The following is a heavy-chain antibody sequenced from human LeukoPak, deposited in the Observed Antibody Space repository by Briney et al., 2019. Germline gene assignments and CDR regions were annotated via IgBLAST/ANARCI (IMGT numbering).Heavy chain of an antibody. CDR3: AREVAARWDYFDY. CDR2: INYRGST. J-gene: IGHJ4*02. Sequence: SETLSLTCTVTGGSISSYYWTWIRQPPGKGLEWIGYINYRGSTNHNPSLKSRATISVDTSKNQFSLRLSSVTAADTAVYYCAREVAARWDYFDYWGQGTLVTVSS. V-gene: IGHV4-59*01. D-gene: IGHD6-6*01. CDR1: GGSISSYY.